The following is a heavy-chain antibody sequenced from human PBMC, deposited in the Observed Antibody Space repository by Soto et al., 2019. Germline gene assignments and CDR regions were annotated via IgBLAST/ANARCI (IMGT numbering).Heavy chain of an antibody. D-gene: IGHD3-16*01. V-gene: IGHV3-33*01. CDR2: IWYDGSDK. CDR1: VFTFSSNG. Sequence: GGSLRLSCTASVFTFSSNGMHWVRQAPGEGLEWVAVIWYDGSDKYYADSVEGRFTISRYNSKNTLYLQMNSVRAEDTAVYYCPRWGNNKKLEYWGQGAMVTVSS. CDR3: PRWGNNKKLEY. J-gene: IGHJ1*01.